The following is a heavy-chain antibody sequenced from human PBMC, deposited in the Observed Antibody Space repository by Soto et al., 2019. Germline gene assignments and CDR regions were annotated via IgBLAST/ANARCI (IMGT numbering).Heavy chain of an antibody. Sequence: GESLKISCQGSGYSFTSYWIGWVRQMPGKGLEWMGIIYPGDSDTRYSPSFQGQVTISADKSISTAYLQWSSLKASDTAMYYCVRTPLVTYKNWFDPWGQGTLVTVSS. CDR2: IYPGDSDT. D-gene: IGHD2-21*02. CDR3: VRTPLVTYKNWFDP. J-gene: IGHJ5*02. V-gene: IGHV5-51*01. CDR1: GYSFTSYW.